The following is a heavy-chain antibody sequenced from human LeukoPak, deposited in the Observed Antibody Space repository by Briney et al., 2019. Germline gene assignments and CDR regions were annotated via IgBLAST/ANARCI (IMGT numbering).Heavy chain of an antibody. D-gene: IGHD3-3*01. Sequence: PSETLSLTCAVYGGSFSGYYWSWIRQAPGKGLEWVTAISRRGDRTYYADSLQGRFSIARDNSNNTVSLQMNSLTTEDTAVYYCARRPVWTGYFTGFFDYWGPGTVVTVSS. CDR3: ARRPVWTGYFTGFFDY. J-gene: IGHJ4*02. CDR1: GGSFSGYY. V-gene: IGHV3-23*01. CDR2: ISRRGDRT.